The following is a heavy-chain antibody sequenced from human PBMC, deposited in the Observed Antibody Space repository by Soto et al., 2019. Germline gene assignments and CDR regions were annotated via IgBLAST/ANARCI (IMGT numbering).Heavy chain of an antibody. V-gene: IGHV1-18*01. CDR1: GYTFYSHS. J-gene: IGHJ6*02. CDR3: ARDLNFGVVILYGMDV. CDR2: ISAYNGNT. Sequence: ASVKVSCKASGYTFYSHSISWVRQAPGQGLEWMGWISAYNGNTNYAQKLQGRVTMTTDTSTSTAYMELRSLRSDDTAVYYCARDLNFGVVILYGMDVWGQGTTVTVSS. D-gene: IGHD3-3*01.